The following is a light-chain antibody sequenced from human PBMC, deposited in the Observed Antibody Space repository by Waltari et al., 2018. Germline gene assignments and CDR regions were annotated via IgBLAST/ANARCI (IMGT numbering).Light chain of an antibody. V-gene: IGKV1-5*03. CDR3: QQYDSYPYT. CDR2: KAS. Sequence: DIQMTQSPSTLSASAGDRVTITCRASQSISTWLAWYQQKPGKATRLLIYKASDLENGVPSRFSGSGSGTEFTLSISSLQPDDFATYVCQQYDSYPYTFGQGTKLEI. CDR1: QSISTW. J-gene: IGKJ2*01.